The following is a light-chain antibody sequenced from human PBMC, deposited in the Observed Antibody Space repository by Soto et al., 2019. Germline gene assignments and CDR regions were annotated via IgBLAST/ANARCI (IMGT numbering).Light chain of an antibody. V-gene: IGKV1-5*03. J-gene: IGKJ4*01. CDR2: EAS. Sequence: DIQMTQSPSTLSASVGDRVTITCRASQRISSWLAWYQQKPGKAPKLLVYEASILQSGVPSRFSGSGSRTEFTLTISSLQPDDFATYYCQHFLSYPLTFGGGTKVDI. CDR3: QHFLSYPLT. CDR1: QRISSW.